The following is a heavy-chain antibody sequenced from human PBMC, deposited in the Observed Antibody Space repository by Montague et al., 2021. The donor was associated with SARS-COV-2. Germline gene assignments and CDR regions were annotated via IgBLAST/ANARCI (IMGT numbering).Heavy chain of an antibody. V-gene: IGHV2-70*11. CDR3: ARSSVVRGVSLDY. D-gene: IGHD3-10*01. CDR2: IDWDDDK. J-gene: IGHJ4*02. Sequence: PALVKPTQTLTLTCTFSGFSLSTSGMCVSWTRQPPGKTLEWLARIDWDDDKHYSTSLKTRLTISKGTSKNQVVLKMTNMDPVDTATYYCARSSVVRGVSLDYWGQGTLVTVSS. CDR1: GFSLSTSGMC.